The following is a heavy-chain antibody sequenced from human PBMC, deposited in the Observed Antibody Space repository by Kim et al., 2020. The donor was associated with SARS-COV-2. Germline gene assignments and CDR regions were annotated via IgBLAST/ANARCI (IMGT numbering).Heavy chain of an antibody. Sequence: SATLSLTCTISGDSITSKSYSWTWIRQPPGKGLQWIGYIDYTGNTHVNPSLKSQVTISRDRSKNQFSLNVTSVTAADSAVYFCARPDAVPADNFNFWGQGILVTVPS. CDR1: GDSITSKSYS. CDR3: ARPDAVPADNFNF. V-gene: IGHV4-30-2*01. D-gene: IGHD2-2*01. CDR2: IDYTGNT. J-gene: IGHJ4*02.